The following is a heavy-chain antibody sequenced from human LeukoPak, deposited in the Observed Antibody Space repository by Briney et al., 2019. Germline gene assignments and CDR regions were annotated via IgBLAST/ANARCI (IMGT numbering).Heavy chain of an antibody. Sequence: SQTLSLTCAISGDSVSSNSAAWNWIRQSPSRGLEWLGRTYYRSKWYNDYAVSVKSRITINPDTSKNQFSLQLSSVTAADTAAYYCAAQSEYSYAFDYWGQGTLVTVSS. CDR3: AAQSEYSYAFDY. D-gene: IGHD5-18*01. J-gene: IGHJ4*02. CDR2: TYYRSKWYN. CDR1: GDSVSSNSAA. V-gene: IGHV6-1*01.